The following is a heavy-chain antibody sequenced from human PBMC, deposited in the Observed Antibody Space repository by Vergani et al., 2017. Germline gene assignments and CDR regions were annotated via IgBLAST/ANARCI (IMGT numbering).Heavy chain of an antibody. V-gene: IGHV1-69*04. CDR3: ARERSYYASTGFGPEDSFV. D-gene: IGHD3-22*01. Sequence: QVQLEHSGAEVKKPGSSVTVSCRASGGTFGSHTISWVRQAPGQGLEWVGRVIPNLEITTLSQHLQGRVIITADKSTDPAYMELISLRPEDTAVYYCARERSYYASTGFGPEDSFVWGPGTLVTVSS. CDR1: GGTFGSHT. CDR2: VIPNLEIT. J-gene: IGHJ4*02.